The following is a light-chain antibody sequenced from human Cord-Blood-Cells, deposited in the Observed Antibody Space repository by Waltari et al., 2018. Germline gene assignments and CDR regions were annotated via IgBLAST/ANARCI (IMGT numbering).Light chain of an antibody. CDR2: GAS. J-gene: IGKJ2*01. CDR1: QSVSSSY. CDR3: QQYGSSHT. Sequence: EIVLTHPPGTLSLSPGDRATLSCSASQSVSSSYLAWYQQKPGQAPRLLIYGASSRATGIPDRFSGSGSGTDFTLTISRLEPEDFAVYYCQQYGSSHTFGQGTKLEIK. V-gene: IGKV3-20*01.